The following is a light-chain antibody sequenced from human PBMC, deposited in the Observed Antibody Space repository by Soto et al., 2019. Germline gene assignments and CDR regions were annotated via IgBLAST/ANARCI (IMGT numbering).Light chain of an antibody. CDR2: AAS. V-gene: IGKV1-6*01. CDR1: QGIRSD. Sequence: AIQMTQSPSTLSASVGDRATITCRASQGIRSDLGWYQQKPGKAPKLLIYAASSLQSGVPARFSGSGSGTDFTLTISSLPPEDFATYYCLQDYNYPLTFGGGTKVDIK. CDR3: LQDYNYPLT. J-gene: IGKJ4*01.